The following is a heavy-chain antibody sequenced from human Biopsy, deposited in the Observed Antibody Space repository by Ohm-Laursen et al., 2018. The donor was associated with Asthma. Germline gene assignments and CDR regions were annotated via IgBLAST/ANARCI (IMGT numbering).Heavy chain of an antibody. J-gene: IGHJ1*01. CDR1: GFTFGDYC. Sequence: GSFRLSCAASGFTFGDYCMSWVRQVPGKGLEWVANIKHDGTEKNHVDSLKGRFTISRDNAKNSLYLQMNSLRAEDTAVYYCARTFHFWSPYHAEHYQLWGQGTLVTVSS. D-gene: IGHD3-3*02. CDR2: IKHDGTEK. CDR3: ARTFHFWSPYHAEHYQL. V-gene: IGHV3-7*01.